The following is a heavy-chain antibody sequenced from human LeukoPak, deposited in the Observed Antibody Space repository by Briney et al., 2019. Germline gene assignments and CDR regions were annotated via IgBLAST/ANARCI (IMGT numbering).Heavy chain of an antibody. CDR1: GGSISSYY. CDR3: ARDVVAAPGTWDY. D-gene: IGHD6-13*01. Sequence: PSETLSLTCTVSGGSISSYYWSWLRQPPGKGLEWIGYIYYTGSTNYNPSLKSRITISVDTSKNQFSLKLNSLTAADTAVYYCARDVVAAPGTWDYWGQGTLVTVSS. V-gene: IGHV4-59*01. J-gene: IGHJ4*02. CDR2: IYYTGST.